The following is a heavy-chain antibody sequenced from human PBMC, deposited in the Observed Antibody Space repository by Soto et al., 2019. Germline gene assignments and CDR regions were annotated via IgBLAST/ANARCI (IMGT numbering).Heavy chain of an antibody. CDR2: RNSDGARI. CDR3: ARAGDWNYLQDF. Sequence: GGLRLSCAASGFTVTHYRIHWVRQPPGKGLERGGRRNSDGARIEDGDSVKGRFTISRDTAHNMVFLQMNRLPVEDSGVYFCARAGDWNYLQDFWGQRTLVT. V-gene: IGHV3-74*03. CDR1: GFTVTHYR. D-gene: IGHD1-1*01. J-gene: IGHJ4*02.